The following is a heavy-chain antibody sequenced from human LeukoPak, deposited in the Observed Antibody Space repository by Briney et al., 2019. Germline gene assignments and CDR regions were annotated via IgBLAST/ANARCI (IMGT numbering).Heavy chain of an antibody. D-gene: IGHD2-2*01. Sequence: ASVKVSCKASGYTFTSNYIHWVRQAPGQGLEWMGMIYPRDGSTSYAQKFQGRVTMTRDTSISTAYMELSRLRSDDTAVYYCARVTAADAFDIWGQGTMVTVSS. CDR3: ARVTAADAFDI. CDR1: GYTFTSNY. CDR2: IYPRDGST. J-gene: IGHJ3*02. V-gene: IGHV1-46*01.